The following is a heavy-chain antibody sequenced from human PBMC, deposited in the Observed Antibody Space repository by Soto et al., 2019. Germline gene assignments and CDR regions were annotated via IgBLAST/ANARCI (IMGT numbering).Heavy chain of an antibody. J-gene: IGHJ4*02. V-gene: IGHV4-59*08. D-gene: IGHD2-2*01. CDR1: GGSISSYY. Sequence: LSLTCTVSGGSISSYYWSWIRQPPGKGLEWIGYIYYSGSTNYNPSLKSRVTISVDTSKNQFSLKLSSVTAADTAVYYCARRAQPGVVFDYWGQGTLVTVSS. CDR3: ARRAQPGVVFDY. CDR2: IYYSGST.